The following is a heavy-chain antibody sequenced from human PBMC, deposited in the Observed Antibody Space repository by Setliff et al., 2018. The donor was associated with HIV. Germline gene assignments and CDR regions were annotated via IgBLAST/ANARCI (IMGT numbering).Heavy chain of an antibody. V-gene: IGHV4-38-2*01. CDR1: GYSISRGYY. D-gene: IGHD3-22*01. Sequence: PSETLSLTCAVPGYSISRGYYWGWIRQPPGKGLEWIGSIFHSGSTYYNPSLKSRVTISVDTSKNQFSLKLSSVTAADSAVYYCARHYGIYDSSEGYFDNWGQGTLVTVSS. J-gene: IGHJ4*02. CDR2: IFHSGST. CDR3: ARHYGIYDSSEGYFDN.